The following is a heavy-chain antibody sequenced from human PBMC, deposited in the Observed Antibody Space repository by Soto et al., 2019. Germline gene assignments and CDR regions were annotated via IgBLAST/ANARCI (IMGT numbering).Heavy chain of an antibody. D-gene: IGHD3-16*01. CDR2: IYYSGST. CDR3: AREEGDAFVPATAVGWFDP. CDR1: GGSISSCGYY. Sequence: QVQLQGSVPGLVKPSQTLSLTCTVSGGSISSCGYYWSWIRKHPGKGLVWIGYIYYSGSTYYNPSDKGRGTILVDTSKNQYTMKLSSATAADTAVYYCAREEGDAFVPATAVGWFDPWGQGTLVTVAA. J-gene: IGHJ5*02. V-gene: IGHV4-31*03.